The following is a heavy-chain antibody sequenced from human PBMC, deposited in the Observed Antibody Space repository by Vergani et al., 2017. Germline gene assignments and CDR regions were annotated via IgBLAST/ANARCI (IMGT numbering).Heavy chain of an antibody. V-gene: IGHV3-30*03. CDR3: ARGGYSGYDLDY. D-gene: IGHD5-12*01. CDR1: GFTFSSYG. CDR2: ISYDGSNK. J-gene: IGHJ4*02. Sequence: QVQLVESGGGVVQPGRSLRLSCAASGFTFSSYGMHWVRQAPGKGLEWVAVISYDGSNKYYADSVKGRFTISRDNAKNSLYLQMNSLRAEDTAVYYCARGGYSGYDLDYWGQGTLVTVSS.